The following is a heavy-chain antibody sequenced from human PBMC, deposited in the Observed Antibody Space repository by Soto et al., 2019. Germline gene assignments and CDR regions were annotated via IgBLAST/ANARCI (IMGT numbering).Heavy chain of an antibody. CDR2: ISVYNGNT. Sequence: QVQLVQSGAEVKKPGASVKVSCKASGYTFTSYGISWVRQAPGQVLEWMGWISVYNGNTNYAQKLQGRVTMTTDPSTSTAYMELRSLRSDDTAVYYCARADYSGYDLEGFDYWGQGTLVTVSS. V-gene: IGHV1-18*04. CDR1: GYTFTSYG. D-gene: IGHD5-12*01. J-gene: IGHJ4*02. CDR3: ARADYSGYDLEGFDY.